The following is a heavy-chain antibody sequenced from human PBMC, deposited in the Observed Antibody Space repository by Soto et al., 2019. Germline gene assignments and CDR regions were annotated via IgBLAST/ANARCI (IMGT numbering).Heavy chain of an antibody. CDR3: ARSQEVVVVPAAPIDY. D-gene: IGHD2-2*01. V-gene: IGHV1-46*01. CDR2: INPSGGST. Sequence: SGQLSLKTSCYTFINYYINWVRQAPGQGLQWMGRINPSGGSTIYAQKFQGRVTMTRVTSTSTVYMDLSSLTSEDTAVYFCARSQEVVVVPAAPIDYWGQGTLVTVSS. J-gene: IGHJ4*02. CDR1: CYTFINYY.